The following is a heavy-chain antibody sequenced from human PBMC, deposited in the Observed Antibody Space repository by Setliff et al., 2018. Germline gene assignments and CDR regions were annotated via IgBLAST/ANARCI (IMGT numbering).Heavy chain of an antibody. V-gene: IGHV3-49*04. D-gene: IGHD5-12*01. CDR2: IRSKAYGGTT. CDR1: GFTFGDYA. CDR3: ARGPRDGYNSGLDY. Sequence: PRGSLRLSCTASGFTFGDYAMSWVRQAPGKGLEWVGFIRSKAYGGTTEYAASVKGRFTISRPDSEIAMYLQMNSLETEDTAVYYCARGPRDGYNSGLDYWGQGALVTVSS. J-gene: IGHJ4*02.